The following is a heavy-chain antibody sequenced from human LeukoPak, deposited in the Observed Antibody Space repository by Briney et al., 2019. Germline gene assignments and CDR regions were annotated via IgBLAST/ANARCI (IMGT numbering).Heavy chain of an antibody. V-gene: IGHV1-2*02. J-gene: IGHJ4*02. CDR2: INPNSGGK. CDR1: GYTFTGYY. D-gene: IGHD6-19*01. CDR3: ARVGGGSSGLYFDY. Sequence: ASVKVSCKASGYTFTGYYMHWVRQAPGQGLEWMGWINPNSGGKNYAQKFQGRVTMTRDTSISTAYMELSRLRSDDTAVYYCARVGGGSSGLYFDYWGQGTLVTISS.